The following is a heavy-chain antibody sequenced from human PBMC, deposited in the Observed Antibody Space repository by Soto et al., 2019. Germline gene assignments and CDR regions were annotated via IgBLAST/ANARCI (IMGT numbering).Heavy chain of an antibody. V-gene: IGHV3-48*03. D-gene: IGHD2-2*01. CDR3: ARDGAGHIVVVPAASPTGMDV. J-gene: IGHJ6*02. CDR1: GFTFSSYE. Sequence: LRLSCAASGFTFSSYEMNWVRQAPGKGLEWVSYISSSGSTIYYADSVKGRFTISRDNAKNSLYLQMNSLRAEDTAVYYCARDGAGHIVVVPAASPTGMDVWGQGTTVTVSS. CDR2: ISSSGSTI.